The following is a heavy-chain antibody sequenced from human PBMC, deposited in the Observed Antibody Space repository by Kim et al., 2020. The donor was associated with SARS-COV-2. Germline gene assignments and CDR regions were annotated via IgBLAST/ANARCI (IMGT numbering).Heavy chain of an antibody. Sequence: SETLSLTCTVSGGSISSSSYYWGWIRQPPGKGLEWIGSIYYSGITYYNPSLKSRVTISVDTSKNQFSLKLGSVTAADTAVYYCARHRGYSYGYYYYGMDVWGQGTTVTVSS. V-gene: IGHV4-39*01. J-gene: IGHJ6*02. CDR3: ARHRGYSYGYYYYGMDV. CDR2: IYYSGIT. CDR1: GGSISSSSYY. D-gene: IGHD5-18*01.